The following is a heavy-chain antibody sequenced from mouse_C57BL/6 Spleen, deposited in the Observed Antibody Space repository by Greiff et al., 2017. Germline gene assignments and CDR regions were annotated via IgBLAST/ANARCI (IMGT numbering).Heavy chain of an antibody. Sequence: QVQLQQSGPELVKPGASVKISCKASGYAFSSSWMNWVKQRPGKGLEWIGRIYPGDGDTNYNGKFKGKATLTADKSSSTAYMQLSSLTSEDSAVYFCARRFVYYAMDYWGQGTSVTVSS. CDR2: IYPGDGDT. CDR1: GYAFSSSW. V-gene: IGHV1-82*01. CDR3: ARRFVYYAMDY. J-gene: IGHJ4*01.